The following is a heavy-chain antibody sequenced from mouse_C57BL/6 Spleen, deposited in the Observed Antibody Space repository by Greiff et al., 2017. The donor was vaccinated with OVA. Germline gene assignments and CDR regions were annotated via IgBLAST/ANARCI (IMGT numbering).Heavy chain of an antibody. V-gene: IGHV5-17*01. Sequence: EVMLVESGGGLVKPGWSLKLSCAASGFTFSDYGMHWVRQAPEKGLEWVAYISSGSSTIYYADTVKGRFTISRDNAKNTLFLQMTSLRSEDTAMYYCARRTTVVPYYFDYWGQGTTLTVSS. CDR3: ARRTTVVPYYFDY. J-gene: IGHJ2*01. CDR2: ISSGSSTI. CDR1: GFTFSDYG. D-gene: IGHD1-1*01.